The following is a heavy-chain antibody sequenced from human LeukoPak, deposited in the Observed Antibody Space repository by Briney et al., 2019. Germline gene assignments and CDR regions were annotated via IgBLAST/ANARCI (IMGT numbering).Heavy chain of an antibody. CDR1: GGTFSSYA. CDR3: ARRSNPNMAPGEYSNLRRNYYYYMDV. Sequence: SVKVSCKASGGTFSSYAISWVRQAPGQGLEWMGRIIPILGIANYAQKFQGRVTITADESTSTAYMELSSLRSEDTAVYYCARRSNPNMAPGEYSNLRRNYYYYMDVWGKGTTVTVSS. V-gene: IGHV1-69*04. J-gene: IGHJ6*03. D-gene: IGHD4-11*01. CDR2: IIPILGIA.